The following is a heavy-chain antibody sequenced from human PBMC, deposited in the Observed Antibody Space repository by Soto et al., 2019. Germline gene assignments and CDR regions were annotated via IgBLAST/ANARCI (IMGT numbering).Heavy chain of an antibody. CDR2: ISGSGGST. Sequence: GGSLRLSCAASGFTFSSYAMSWVRQAPGKGLEWVSAISGSGGSTYYADSVKGRFTISRDNSKNTLYLQMNSLRAEDTAVYYCAKIPLLGYYYGSGSYFRDYYYGMDVWGQGTTVTVSS. V-gene: IGHV3-23*01. CDR3: AKIPLLGYYYGSGSYFRDYYYGMDV. CDR1: GFTFSSYA. D-gene: IGHD3-10*01. J-gene: IGHJ6*02.